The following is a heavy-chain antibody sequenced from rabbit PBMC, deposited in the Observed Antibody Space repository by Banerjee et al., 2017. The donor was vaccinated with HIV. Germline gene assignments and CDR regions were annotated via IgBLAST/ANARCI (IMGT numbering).Heavy chain of an antibody. D-gene: IGHD3-1*01. V-gene: IGHV1S45*01. J-gene: IGHJ2*01. Sequence: QEQLEESGGDLVKPGASLTLTCTASGFTLSIYWTCWVRQAPGKGLEWVACIGTGDSGTTLYASWAKGRFTTSKTSSTTVTLQMTSLTAADTAMYLCASERHVYGGFDLWGPGTLVTVS. CDR2: IGTGDSGTT. CDR3: ASERHVYGGFDL. CDR1: GFTLSIYW.